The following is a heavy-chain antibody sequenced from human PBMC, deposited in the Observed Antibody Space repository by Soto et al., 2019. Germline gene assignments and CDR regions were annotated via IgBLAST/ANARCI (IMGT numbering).Heavy chain of an antibody. CDR2: TYYRSKWYN. J-gene: IGHJ6*03. CDR3: AREGSSSWYGDYYYYYYMDV. V-gene: IGHV6-1*01. D-gene: IGHD6-13*01. Sequence: SQTLSLTYASSGDSIASNSAAWNWIRQTTSRGLEWLGRTYYRSKWYNDYAVSVKSRITINPDTSKNQFSLQLNSVTPEDTAVYYCAREGSSSWYGDYYYYYYMDVWGKGTTVTVSS. CDR1: GDSIASNSAA.